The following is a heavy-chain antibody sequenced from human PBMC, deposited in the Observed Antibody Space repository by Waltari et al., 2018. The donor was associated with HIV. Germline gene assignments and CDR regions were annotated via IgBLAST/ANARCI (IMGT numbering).Heavy chain of an antibody. D-gene: IGHD1-20*01. J-gene: IGHJ5*01. CDR3: ARRDDGLRYNLNGNWFDS. CDR2: INHSGGT. Sequence: PGKGLEWIGDINHSGGTNYSPSLKSRLTISTDASKNQFSMRLRSFTAADMAVYYCARRDDGLRYNLNGNWFDSWGHGTLVTVSS. V-gene: IGHV4-34*01.